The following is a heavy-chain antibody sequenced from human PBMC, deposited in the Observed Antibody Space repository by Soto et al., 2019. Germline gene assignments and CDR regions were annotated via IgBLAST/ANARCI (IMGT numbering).Heavy chain of an antibody. V-gene: IGHV3-48*02. J-gene: IGHJ4*02. CDR1: GFSFSTCA. CDR2: ISTTSSSI. D-gene: IGHD3-3*01. Sequence: QPGGSLRLSCVASGFSFSTCAMSWVRQAPGKGLEWISYISTTSSSIYYADSVKGRFTISRDNAKNSLFLQMNSLRDEDTAVYYCARKGVAFDYWGQGALVTVSS. CDR3: ARKGVAFDY.